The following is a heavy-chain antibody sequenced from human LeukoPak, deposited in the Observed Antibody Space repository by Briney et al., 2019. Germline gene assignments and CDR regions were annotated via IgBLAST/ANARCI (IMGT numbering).Heavy chain of an antibody. J-gene: IGHJ5*02. CDR1: GYTFTSYY. CDR2: INPSGGST. D-gene: IGHD3-9*01. V-gene: IGHV1-46*01. CDR3: ARDRRVLRYFDWLSPNWFDP. Sequence: AASVKVSCKASGYTFTSYYMHWVRQAPGQGLEWMGIINPSGGSTSYAQKFQGRVTMTRDTSTRTVYMELSSLRSEDTAVYYCARDRRVLRYFDWLSPNWFDPWGQGTLVTVSS.